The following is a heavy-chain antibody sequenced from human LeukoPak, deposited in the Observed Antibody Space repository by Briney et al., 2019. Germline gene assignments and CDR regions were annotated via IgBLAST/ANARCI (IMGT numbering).Heavy chain of an antibody. CDR2: IKQDGSEK. J-gene: IGHJ4*02. D-gene: IGHD3-10*01. CDR3: ARDRVYYGSGTPKDY. V-gene: IGHV3-7*01. CDR1: GFTFSTYW. Sequence: PGGSLRLSCAASGFTFSTYWMGWVRQAPGKGLEWVANIKQDGSEKYYVDSVKGRFTISRDNAKNSLYLQMNSLRAEDTAVYYCARDRVYYGSGTPKDYWGQGTLVTVSS.